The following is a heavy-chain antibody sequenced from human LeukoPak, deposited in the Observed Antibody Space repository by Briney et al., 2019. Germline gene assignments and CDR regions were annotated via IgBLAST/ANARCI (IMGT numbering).Heavy chain of an antibody. CDR1: GDFYSDYY. D-gene: IGHD6-13*01. J-gene: IGHJ4*02. CDR3: ATLTSSWRYYFDY. CDR2: IYSTGTT. Sequence: SETLSLTCTVSGDFYSDYYWNWIRPAPGKEPEWIGYIYSTGTTNYNPSLESRATVSLDTSRKQFSLRLSSVTAADSAVYYCATLTSSWRYYFDYWGRGIPVTISS. V-gene: IGHV4-4*09.